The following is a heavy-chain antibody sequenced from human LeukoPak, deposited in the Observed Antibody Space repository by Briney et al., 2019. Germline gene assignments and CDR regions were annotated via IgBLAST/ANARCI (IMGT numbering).Heavy chain of an antibody. V-gene: IGHV3-23*01. Sequence: GGSLRLSCAASGFTFNVYAMNWVRQPPGKGLDWVSSISGSGGTTYYAASVKGRFTISRDNSENTMYLQMNSLRDEDTAVYYCAKELASHLSYTYGYEYWGQGTLVTVSS. CDR3: AKELASHLSYTYGYEY. CDR1: GFTFNVYA. J-gene: IGHJ4*02. CDR2: ISGSGGTT. D-gene: IGHD5-18*01.